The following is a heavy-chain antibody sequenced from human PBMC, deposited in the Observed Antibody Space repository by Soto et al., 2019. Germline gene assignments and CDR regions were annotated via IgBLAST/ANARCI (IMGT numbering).Heavy chain of an antibody. CDR1: GVDFEDYA. CDR3: AKSLYYYDSSPLDH. V-gene: IGHV3-43D*04. Sequence: LRLSCAAAGVDFEDYAMHWVRQVPGKGLEWVSLTNSDGTDSYYVDSVKGRFTISRDNAKTTLYLQMDRLRPEDTALYFCAKSLYYYDSSPLDHWGQGTLVTVSS. D-gene: IGHD3-22*01. J-gene: IGHJ4*02. CDR2: TNSDGTDS.